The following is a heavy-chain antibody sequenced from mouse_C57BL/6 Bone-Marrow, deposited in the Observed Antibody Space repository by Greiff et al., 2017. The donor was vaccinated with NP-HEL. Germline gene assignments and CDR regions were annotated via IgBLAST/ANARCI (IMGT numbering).Heavy chain of an antibody. CDR3: ARGYYGSSTGYFDV. D-gene: IGHD1-1*01. V-gene: IGHV1-64*01. CDR2: IHPNSGST. CDR1: GYTFTSYW. Sequence: QVQLQQPGAELVKPGASVKLSCKASGYTFTSYWMHWVKQRPGQGLEWIGMIHPNSGSTNYNEKFKSKATLTVDKSSNTAYMQLSSLTSEDSAVYYCARGYYGSSTGYFDVWGTGTTVTVSS. J-gene: IGHJ1*03.